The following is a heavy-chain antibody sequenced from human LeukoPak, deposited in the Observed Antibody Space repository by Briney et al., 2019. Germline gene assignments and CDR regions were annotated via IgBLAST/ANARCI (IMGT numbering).Heavy chain of an antibody. D-gene: IGHD6-19*01. CDR2: ISGSGGST. Sequence: PGGSLRLSCAASGFTFSSYAMSWVRQAPGKGLEWVSAISGSGGSTYYADSVKGRFTISRDNSKNTLYLQMNSLRAEDTAIYYCARDGAFSSGWYSTPDYWGQGTLVTVSS. CDR1: GFTFSSYA. V-gene: IGHV3-23*01. J-gene: IGHJ4*02. CDR3: ARDGAFSSGWYSTPDY.